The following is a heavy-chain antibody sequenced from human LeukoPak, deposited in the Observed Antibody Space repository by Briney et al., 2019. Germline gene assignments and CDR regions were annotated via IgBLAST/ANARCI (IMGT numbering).Heavy chain of an antibody. Sequence: PGRSLRLSCAASGFTFRTYGMHWVRQAPGKGLEWVAVIWYDGSDKYHADSVKGRFTISRDNSKNMLYLQMNSLRAEDTAVYYCARESHVTREDSWGQGTLVIVSS. CDR3: ARESHVTREDS. V-gene: IGHV3-33*01. CDR2: IWYDGSDK. D-gene: IGHD1-26*01. J-gene: IGHJ4*02. CDR1: GFTFRTYG.